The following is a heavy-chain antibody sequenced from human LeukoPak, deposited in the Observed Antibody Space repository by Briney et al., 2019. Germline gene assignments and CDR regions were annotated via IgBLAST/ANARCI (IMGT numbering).Heavy chain of an antibody. Sequence: SETLSLTCTVSGGSISSYYWSWIRQPPGKGLEWIGYIYYSGSTNYNPSLKSRVTISVDTSKNQFSLKLSSVTAADTAVYYCAREIMARDWGQGTLVTVSS. CDR2: IYYSGST. CDR1: GGSISSYY. J-gene: IGHJ4*02. CDR3: AREIMARD. D-gene: IGHD3-10*01. V-gene: IGHV4-59*01.